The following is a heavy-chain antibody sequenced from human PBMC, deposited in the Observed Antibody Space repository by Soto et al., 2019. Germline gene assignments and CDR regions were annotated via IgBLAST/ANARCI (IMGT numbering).Heavy chain of an antibody. V-gene: IGHV3-53*01. CDR2: IYSGGST. CDR1: GFTVSSNY. J-gene: IGHJ6*02. CDR3: ARHDSSGYYRPNHPYYYYGMDV. D-gene: IGHD3-22*01. Sequence: GGSLRLSCAASGFTVSSNYMSWVRQAPGKGLEWVSVIYSGGSTYYADSVKGRFTISRDNSKNTLYLQMNSLRAEDTAVYYCARHDSSGYYRPNHPYYYYGMDVWGQGTTVTVS.